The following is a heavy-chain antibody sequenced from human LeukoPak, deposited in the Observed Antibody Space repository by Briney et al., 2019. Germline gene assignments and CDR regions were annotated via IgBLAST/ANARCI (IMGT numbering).Heavy chain of an antibody. J-gene: IGHJ4*02. CDR2: ISNSSNYI. CDR1: GFTVSSNY. CDR3: ARVKSRGDYVFDY. V-gene: IGHV3-21*01. Sequence: GALRLSCAASGFTVSSNYMSWVRQAPGKGLEWVSSISNSSNYIYYADSVKGRFTISRDNAKNSLYLQMNSLRAGDTAVYYCARVKSRGDYVFDYWGQGTLVTVSS. D-gene: IGHD4-17*01.